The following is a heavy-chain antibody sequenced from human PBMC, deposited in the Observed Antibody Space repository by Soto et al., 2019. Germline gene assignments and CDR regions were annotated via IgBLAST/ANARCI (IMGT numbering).Heavy chain of an antibody. V-gene: IGHV3-23*01. CDR3: AKSTLGYCSSATCFAFDP. CDR2: ISGTGAST. Sequence: GGSLRLSCAASGFTVSSNYMSWVRQAPGKGLEWVSIISGTGASTYYADSVKGRFTISRDNSKNTLYLQMNSLRAEDTAVYYCAKSTLGYCSSATCFAFDPWGQGTLVTVSS. J-gene: IGHJ5*02. D-gene: IGHD2-2*01. CDR1: GFTVSSNY.